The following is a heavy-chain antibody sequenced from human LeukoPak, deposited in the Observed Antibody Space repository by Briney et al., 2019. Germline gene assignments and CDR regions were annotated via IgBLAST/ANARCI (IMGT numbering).Heavy chain of an antibody. V-gene: IGHV4-34*01. J-gene: IGHJ6*03. CDR3: ASLGLARPYYYYYMDV. CDR2: INHSGST. CDR1: GGSFSGYY. Sequence: PSETLSLTCAVYGGSFSGYYWSWIRQPPGEGLEWIGEINHSGSTNYNPSLKSRVTISVDTSKNQFSLKLSSVTAADTAVYYCASLGLARPYYYYYMDVWGKGTTVTVSS. D-gene: IGHD3-3*02.